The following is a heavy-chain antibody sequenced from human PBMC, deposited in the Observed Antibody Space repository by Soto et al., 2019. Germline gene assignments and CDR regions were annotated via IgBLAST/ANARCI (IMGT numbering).Heavy chain of an antibody. CDR3: TRNGRYSGYPPPAF. Sequence: EVQLVESGGGLVQPGRSLRLSCTTSGFTFADYTLSWFRQAPGKGLEWLGFIRNKAYGGTTEYAASVKGRFSISRDDSKSIAYLQRNSLKPEATAVYNCTRNGRYSGYPPPAFWGQGTLVIVSS. CDR2: IRNKAYGGTT. CDR1: GFTFADYT. J-gene: IGHJ4*02. D-gene: IGHD5-12*01. V-gene: IGHV3-49*03.